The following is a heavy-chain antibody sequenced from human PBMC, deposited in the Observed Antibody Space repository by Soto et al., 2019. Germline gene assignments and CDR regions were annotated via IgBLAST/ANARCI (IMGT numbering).Heavy chain of an antibody. D-gene: IGHD5-12*01. CDR2: IIPIFGTA. J-gene: IGHJ4*02. Sequence: SVKVSCPDSEGTFSSYGISWVRQAPGQGLEWMGGIIPIFGTANYAQKFQGRVTITADESTSTAYMELSSLRSEDTAVDYCARVVRGYGLYYSDGWGQGTLVT. CDR1: EGTFSSYG. CDR3: ARVVRGYGLYYSDG. V-gene: IGHV1-69*13.